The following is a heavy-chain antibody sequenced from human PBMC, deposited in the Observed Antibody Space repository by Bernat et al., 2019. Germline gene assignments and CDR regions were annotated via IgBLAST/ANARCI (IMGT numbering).Heavy chain of an antibody. J-gene: IGHJ6*02. CDR2: INPNSGGT. CDR1: GYTFTGYY. Sequence: QVQLVQSGAEVKKPGASVKVSCKASGYTFTGYYMHWVRQAPGQFLEFMGWINPNSGGTNYAQKLQGWVTMTRDTSISTAYMELSRLRSDDTAVYYCARDSRNRDGYKRKYYYGMDVWGQGKTVTVSS. CDR3: ARDSRNRDGYKRKYYYGMDV. D-gene: IGHD5-12*01. V-gene: IGHV1-2*04.